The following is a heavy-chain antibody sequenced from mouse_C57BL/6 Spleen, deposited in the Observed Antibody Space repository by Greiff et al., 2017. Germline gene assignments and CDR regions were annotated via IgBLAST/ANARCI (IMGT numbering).Heavy chain of an antibody. CDR3: ARWDSNYVGGYYFDY. CDR2: INPNYGTT. J-gene: IGHJ2*01. Sequence: VHVKQSGPELVKPGASVKISCKASGYSFTDYNMNWVKQSNGKSLEWIGVINPNYGTTSYNQKFKGKATLTVDQSSSTAYMQRNSLTSEDSAVYYCARWDSNYVGGYYFDYWGQGTTLTVSS. V-gene: IGHV1-39*01. D-gene: IGHD2-5*01. CDR1: GYSFTDYN.